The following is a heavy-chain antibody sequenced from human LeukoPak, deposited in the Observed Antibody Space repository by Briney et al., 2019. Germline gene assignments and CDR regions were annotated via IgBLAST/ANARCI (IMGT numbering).Heavy chain of an antibody. D-gene: IGHD4-11*01. J-gene: IGHJ4*02. V-gene: IGHV1-18*01. CDR1: DYTFTSYG. CDR3: ARLTYSDYYFDY. CDR2: ISAYNGNT. Sequence: ASVKASCKVSDYTFTSYGISWVRQAPGQGLEWMGWISAYNGNTNYAQKLQGRVTMTTDTSTSTAYMELRSLRSDDTAVYYCARLTYSDYYFDYWGQGTLVTVSS.